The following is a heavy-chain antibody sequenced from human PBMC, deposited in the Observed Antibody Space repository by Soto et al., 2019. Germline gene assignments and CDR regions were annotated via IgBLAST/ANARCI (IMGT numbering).Heavy chain of an antibody. V-gene: IGHV1-8*01. D-gene: IGHD2-2*01. CDR1: GYTFTSYD. J-gene: IGHJ4*02. Sequence: ASVKVSCKASGYTFTSYDINWVRQATGQGLEWMGWMNPNSGDTGYAQKFQGRVTMTRNTSISTAYMELSSLRSEDTAVYYCARGRRPGVPAAIRTYYFDYWGQGTLVTVSS. CDR3: ARGRRPGVPAAIRTYYFDY. CDR2: MNPNSGDT.